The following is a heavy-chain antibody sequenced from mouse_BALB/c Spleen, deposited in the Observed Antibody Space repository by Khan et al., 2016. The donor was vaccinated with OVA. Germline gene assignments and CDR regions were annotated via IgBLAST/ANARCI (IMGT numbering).Heavy chain of an antibody. Sequence: EVKLLESGGGLVQPGGSLKLSCAASGFDFSRYWMSWVRQAPGKGLEWIGEINPDSSTINYTPSLKDKFIISRDNAKNTLYLQMSKVRSEDTALYCGARRYRYGGRAWCAYWGQGTLVTVSA. CDR3: ARRYRYGGRAWCAY. D-gene: IGHD2-14*01. V-gene: IGHV4-1*02. J-gene: IGHJ3*01. CDR1: GFDFSRYW. CDR2: INPDSSTI.